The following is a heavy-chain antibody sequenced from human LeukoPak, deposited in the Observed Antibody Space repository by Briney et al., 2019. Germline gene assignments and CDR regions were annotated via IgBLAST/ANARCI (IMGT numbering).Heavy chain of an antibody. CDR3: AKDDSYGGNSSFDY. CDR2: ISWNSGSI. Sequence: PGGSLRLSCAASGFTFDDYAMHWVRHAPGKGLEWVSGISWNSGSIEYADSVKGRFTISRDNAKNSLYLQMNSLRAEDTALYYCAKDDSYGGNSSFDYWGQGTLVTVSS. CDR1: GFTFDDYA. V-gene: IGHV3-9*01. J-gene: IGHJ4*02. D-gene: IGHD4-23*01.